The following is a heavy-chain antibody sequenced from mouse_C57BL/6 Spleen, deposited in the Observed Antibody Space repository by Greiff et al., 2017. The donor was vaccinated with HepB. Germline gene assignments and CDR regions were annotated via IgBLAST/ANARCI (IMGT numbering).Heavy chain of an antibody. CDR2: INPYNGGT. CDR1: GYTFTDYY. CDR3: ARWIPKRQGSAMDY. J-gene: IGHJ4*01. Sequence: VQLQQSGPVLVKPGASVKMSCKASGYTFTDYYMNWVKQSHGKSLEWIGVINPYNGGTSYNQKFKGKATLTVDKSSSTAYMELNSLTSEDSAVYYCARWIPKRQGSAMDYWGQGTSVTVSS. V-gene: IGHV1-19*01. D-gene: IGHD2-12*01.